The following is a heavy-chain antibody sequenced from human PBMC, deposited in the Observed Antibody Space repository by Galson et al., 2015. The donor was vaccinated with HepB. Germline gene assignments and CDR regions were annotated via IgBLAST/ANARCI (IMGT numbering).Heavy chain of an antibody. CDR1: GYTFSGDG. CDR3: ARDGGQTTIDY. D-gene: IGHD1-7*01. Sequence: SVKVSCKASGYTFSGDGISWVRQAPGQGLEWMGWISDYTGYTKYAQKFRGRVTMTTDTSTSTAYMELRSLRSDDTAIYYCARDGGQTTIDYWGQGTLVTVSS. J-gene: IGHJ4*02. V-gene: IGHV1-18*01. CDR2: ISDYTGYT.